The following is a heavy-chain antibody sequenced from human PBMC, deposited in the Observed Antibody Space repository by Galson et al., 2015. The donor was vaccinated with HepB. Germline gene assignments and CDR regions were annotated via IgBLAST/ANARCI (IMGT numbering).Heavy chain of an antibody. J-gene: IGHJ4*02. D-gene: IGHD3-22*01. CDR3: AKTIRNYYDSSGYYPLDY. V-gene: IGHV3-30*02. CDR2: IRYDGSNK. Sequence: SLRLSCAASGFTFSSYGMHWVRQAPGKGLEWVAFIRYDGSNKYYADSVKGRFTISRDNSKNTLYLQMNSLRAEDTAVYYCAKTIRNYYDSSGYYPLDYWGQGTLVTVSS. CDR1: GFTFSSYG.